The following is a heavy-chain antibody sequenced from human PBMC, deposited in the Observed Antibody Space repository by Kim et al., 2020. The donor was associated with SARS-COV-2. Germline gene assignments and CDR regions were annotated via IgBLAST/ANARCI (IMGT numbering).Heavy chain of an antibody. CDR2: MNPNSGNT. J-gene: IGHJ6*02. CDR3: ARVGSSSWYGWFHYYYYYGMDV. D-gene: IGHD6-13*01. V-gene: IGHV1-8*01. Sequence: ASVKVSCKASGYTFTSYDINWVRQATGQGLEWMGWMNPNSGNTGYAQKFQGRVTMTRNTSISTAYMELSSLRSEDTAVYYCARVGSSSWYGWFHYYYYYGMDVWGQGTTVTVSS. CDR1: GYTFTSYD.